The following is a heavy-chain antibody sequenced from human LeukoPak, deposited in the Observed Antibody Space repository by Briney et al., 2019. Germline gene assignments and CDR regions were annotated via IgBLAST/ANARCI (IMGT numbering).Heavy chain of an antibody. CDR2: IYYSGST. Sequence: SQTLSLTCTVSGGSISSGGYSWSWIRQHPGKGLEWIGYIYYSGSTYYNPSLKSRVTISVDTSKNQFSLKLSSVTAADTAVYYCARGGGYDFWSGYYTSSAKGYFDYWGQGTLVTVSS. J-gene: IGHJ4*02. V-gene: IGHV4-31*03. D-gene: IGHD3-3*01. CDR1: GGSISSGGYS. CDR3: ARGGGYDFWSGYYTSSAKGYFDY.